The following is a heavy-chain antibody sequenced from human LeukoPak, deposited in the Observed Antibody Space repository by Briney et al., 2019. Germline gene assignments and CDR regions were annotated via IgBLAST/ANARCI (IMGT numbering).Heavy chain of an antibody. CDR2: INSDGSNT. Sequence: GGSLRLSCAASGFTFSNYWMHWVRQVPGKGLVWVSRINSDGSNTIYADSVKGRFTISRDNSKNTLYLQMNSLRAEDTAVYYCARRAGAYSHPYDYWGQGTLVTVSS. V-gene: IGHV3-74*01. D-gene: IGHD4/OR15-4a*01. CDR3: ARRAGAYSHPYDY. CDR1: GFTFSNYW. J-gene: IGHJ4*02.